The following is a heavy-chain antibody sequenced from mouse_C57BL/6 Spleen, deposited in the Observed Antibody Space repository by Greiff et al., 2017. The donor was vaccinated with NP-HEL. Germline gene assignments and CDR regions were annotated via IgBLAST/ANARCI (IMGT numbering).Heavy chain of an antibody. CDR1: GYTFTSYW. Sequence: QVHVKQPGAELVMPGASVKLSCKASGYTFTSYWMHWVKQRPGQGLEWIGEIDPSDSYTNYNQKFKGKSTLTVDKSSSTAYMQLSSLTSEDSAVYYCARPDWDDRYFDVWGTGTTVTVSS. D-gene: IGHD4-1*01. CDR2: IDPSDSYT. V-gene: IGHV1-69*01. J-gene: IGHJ1*03. CDR3: ARPDWDDRYFDV.